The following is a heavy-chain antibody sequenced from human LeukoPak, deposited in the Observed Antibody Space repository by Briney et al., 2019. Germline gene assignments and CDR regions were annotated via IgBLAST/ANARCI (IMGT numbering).Heavy chain of an antibody. CDR1: GFTFSNHW. Sequence: GGSLRLSCAASGFTFSNHWMIWVRQAPGKGLEWVASIKQDGSEKQYVGTVRGRFTISRDNAKNILDLQMNSLTAEDTAVYYCAKDDGYEASYFDYWGQGTLVTVSS. J-gene: IGHJ4*02. CDR3: AKDDGYEASYFDY. V-gene: IGHV3-7*01. D-gene: IGHD2-21*02. CDR2: IKQDGSEK.